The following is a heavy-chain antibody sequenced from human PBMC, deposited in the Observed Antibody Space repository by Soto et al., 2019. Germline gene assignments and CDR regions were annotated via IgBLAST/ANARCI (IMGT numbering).Heavy chain of an antibody. CDR2: FDPEDGET. V-gene: IGHV1-24*01. J-gene: IGHJ3*02. D-gene: IGHD6-19*01. CDR3: ATAPGSSGWDHPNAFDI. Sequence: ASVKVSCKVSGYTLTELSMHWVRQAPGKGLEWMGGFDPEDGETIYAQKFQGRVTMTEDTSTDTAYMELSSLRSEDTAVYYCATAPGSSGWDHPNAFDIWGQGTMVTVSS. CDR1: GYTLTELS.